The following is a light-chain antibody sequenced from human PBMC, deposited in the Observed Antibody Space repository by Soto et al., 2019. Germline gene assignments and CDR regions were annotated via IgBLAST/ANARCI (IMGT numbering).Light chain of an antibody. CDR2: DIF. J-gene: IGKJ4*01. V-gene: IGKV3D-15*01. CDR1: QSVGSD. CDR3: KQYNSWPLT. Sequence: IVMTQSPPTLSVSPGSRDTLYCGDSQSVGSDLAWYQQKPGQAPRLVIYDIFTRAAGVPTRISGSGSGTEFTLTISSLQSEDFAVYSCKQYNSWPLTFGGGPKVDIK.